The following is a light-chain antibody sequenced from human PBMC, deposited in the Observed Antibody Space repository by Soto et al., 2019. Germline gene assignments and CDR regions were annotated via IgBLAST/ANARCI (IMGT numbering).Light chain of an antibody. CDR1: QSVSTNF. Sequence: EIVLTQSPGTLSLSPGEGATLSCRASQSVSTNFFAWYQQKPGQAPRLLIYGASTRATGIPDRFSGSGSGTDSTLTISRLEPEDFAVYYCQQYGRTSWTFGQGT. CDR2: GAS. CDR3: QQYGRTSWT. J-gene: IGKJ1*01. V-gene: IGKV3-20*01.